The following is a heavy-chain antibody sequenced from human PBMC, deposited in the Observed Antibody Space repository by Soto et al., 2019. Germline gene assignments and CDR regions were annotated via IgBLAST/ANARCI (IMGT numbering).Heavy chain of an antibody. J-gene: IGHJ5*02. CDR1: GDSFTSYY. Sequence: ASVKVSCEACGDSFTSYYMHWVRQAPGQGLEWMGIINPSGGSTSYAQKFQGRVTMTRDTSTSTVYMELSSLRSEDTAVYYCARDHHSSGYYYLRENWFDPWGQGTLVTVSS. V-gene: IGHV1-46*01. CDR3: ARDHHSSGYYYLRENWFDP. D-gene: IGHD3-22*01. CDR2: INPSGGST.